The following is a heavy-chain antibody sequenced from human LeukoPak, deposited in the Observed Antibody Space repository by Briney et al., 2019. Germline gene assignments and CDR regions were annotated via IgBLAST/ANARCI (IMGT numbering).Heavy chain of an antibody. Sequence: GGSLRLSCAASGFVLSDYGMHWVRQAPGKGPEWVAFVRNDGSNEYYVGSVKGRFTISRDKSKNTLYLQMNSLRAEGTAVYSCAKESDSGYHSEGPKNWGLGTLVTVSS. CDR1: GFVLSDYG. D-gene: IGHD5-12*01. CDR3: AKESDSGYHSEGPKN. CDR2: VRNDGSNE. J-gene: IGHJ4*02. V-gene: IGHV3-30*02.